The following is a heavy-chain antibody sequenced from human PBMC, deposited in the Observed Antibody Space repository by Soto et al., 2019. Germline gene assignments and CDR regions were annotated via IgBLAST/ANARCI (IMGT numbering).Heavy chain of an antibody. CDR2: TWYDGSNN. V-gene: IGHV3-33*01. Sequence: QVQLVESGGGVVQPGRSLRLSCAVSGFTFSNYGMHWVRQAPGKGLEWVAVTWYDGSNNYYSDSVKGRFTISRDKSKNTLYLQMNSLRAEDTAVYYCARDPRAMGYYYYYAMDVWGQGTTVTVSS. CDR3: ARDPRAMGYYYYYAMDV. J-gene: IGHJ6*02. CDR1: GFTFSNYG. D-gene: IGHD5-18*01.